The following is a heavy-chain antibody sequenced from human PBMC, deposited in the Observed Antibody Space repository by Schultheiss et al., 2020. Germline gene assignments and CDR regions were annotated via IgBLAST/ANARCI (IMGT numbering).Heavy chain of an antibody. V-gene: IGHV3-23*01. CDR1: GFTYSIYA. J-gene: IGHJ5*02. D-gene: IGHD3-10*01. CDR3: ASIIRGVIIGRNWFDP. CDR2: ISPSGDST. Sequence: GESLKISCAASGFTYSIYAMSWVRQAPGKGLEWVSAISPSGDSTYYADSVKGRFTISRDNSKNTLYLQMNSLRAEDTAVYYCASIIRGVIIGRNWFDPWGQGTLVTVSS.